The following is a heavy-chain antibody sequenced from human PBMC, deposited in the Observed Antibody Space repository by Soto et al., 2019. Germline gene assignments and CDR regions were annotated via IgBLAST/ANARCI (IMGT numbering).Heavy chain of an antibody. J-gene: IGHJ5*02. CDR1: GFSISIGYF. CDR2: IYHSGTT. CDR3: ARDSSGYYWFDP. D-gene: IGHD3-22*01. V-gene: IGHV4-38-2*02. Sequence: SETLSLTCAVSGFSISIGYFWGWIRQPPGKGPEWLGSIYHSGTTYYNPSVKGRVTISVDTSKNQFSLKMSSVTAADTAVYYCARDSSGYYWFDPWGQGTLVTVSS.